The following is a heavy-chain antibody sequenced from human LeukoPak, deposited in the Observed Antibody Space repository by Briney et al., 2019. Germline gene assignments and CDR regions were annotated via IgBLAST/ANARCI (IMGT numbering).Heavy chain of an antibody. J-gene: IGHJ3*02. CDR3: ARLSTATPHAFDI. V-gene: IGHV4-39*01. Sequence: PGGSLRLSCAASGFTFSSYWMSWVRQAPGKGLEWIGSIYYSGSTYYNPSLKSRVTISVDTSKNQFSLKLSSVTAADTAVYYCARLSTATPHAFDIWGQGTMVTVSS. D-gene: IGHD4-17*01. CDR2: IYYSGST. CDR1: GFTFSSYW.